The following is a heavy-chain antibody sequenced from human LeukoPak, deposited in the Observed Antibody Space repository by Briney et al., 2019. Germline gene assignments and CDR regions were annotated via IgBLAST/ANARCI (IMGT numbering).Heavy chain of an antibody. Sequence: GESLKISCKGSGYSFTSYWIGRVRQMPGRGLEWMGIIYPGDSDTRYSPSFQGQVTISADKSISTAYLQWSSLKASDTAMYYCARNRASSTSPLDYWGQGTLVTVSS. J-gene: IGHJ4*02. CDR2: IYPGDSDT. CDR1: GYSFTSYW. CDR3: ARNRASSTSPLDY. V-gene: IGHV5-51*01. D-gene: IGHD2-2*01.